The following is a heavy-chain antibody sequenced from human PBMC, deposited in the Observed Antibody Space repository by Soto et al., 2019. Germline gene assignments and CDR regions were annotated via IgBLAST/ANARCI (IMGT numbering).Heavy chain of an antibody. CDR1: GFSLSSSAVG. J-gene: IGHJ4*02. CDR2: IYWDDDN. D-gene: IGHD6-19*01. Sequence: QITLKESGPTLVKPTQTLTLTCTFSGFSLSSSAVGVGWIRQPPGKALEWLALIYWDDDNRYRPSLQSRITVTKDTSKYQVVFTMTNMDPVDTATYYCAHGSGWLFDYWGQGTLVSVSS. CDR3: AHGSGWLFDY. V-gene: IGHV2-5*02.